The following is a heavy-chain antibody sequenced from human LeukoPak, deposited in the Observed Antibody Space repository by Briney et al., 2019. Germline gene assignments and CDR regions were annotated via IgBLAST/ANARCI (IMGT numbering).Heavy chain of an antibody. Sequence: PGGSLRLSCAASGFTFSSYNMNWVRQAPGKGLEWVSSISSSSSYIYYADSVKGRFTISRDNAKNSLYLQMNSLRAEDTAVYYCAKGIAAAGSYFDYWGQGTLVTVSS. J-gene: IGHJ4*02. CDR2: ISSSSSYI. CDR1: GFTFSSYN. V-gene: IGHV3-21*01. D-gene: IGHD6-13*01. CDR3: AKGIAAAGSYFDY.